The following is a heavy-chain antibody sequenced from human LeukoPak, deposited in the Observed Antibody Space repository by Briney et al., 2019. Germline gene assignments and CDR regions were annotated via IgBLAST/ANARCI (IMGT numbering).Heavy chain of an antibody. CDR1: GFTFSSYS. CDR3: ARDTGWGNWFDP. J-gene: IGHJ5*02. V-gene: IGHV3-21*01. Sequence: GGSLRLSCAASGFTFSSYSMSWVRQAPGKGLEWVSSISSSSSYIYYADSVKGRFTISRDNAKNSLYLQMNSLRAEDTAVYYCARDTGWGNWFDPWGQGTLVTVSS. CDR2: ISSSSSYI. D-gene: IGHD7-27*01.